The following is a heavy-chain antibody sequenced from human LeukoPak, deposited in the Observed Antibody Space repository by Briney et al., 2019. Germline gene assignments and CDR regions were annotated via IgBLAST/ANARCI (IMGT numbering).Heavy chain of an antibody. CDR2: IFYTGST. J-gene: IGHJ4*02. Sequence: PSETLSLTCTVSDGSISTYYWSWIRQPPGKGLEWLGYIFYTGSTNYNPSLKSRVTMSIDTSKNQFSLKLSSVTAADTAVYYCTRTYSSSSIDYWGQGALVTVSS. CDR1: DGSISTYY. V-gene: IGHV4-59*01. CDR3: TRTYSSSSIDY. D-gene: IGHD6-6*01.